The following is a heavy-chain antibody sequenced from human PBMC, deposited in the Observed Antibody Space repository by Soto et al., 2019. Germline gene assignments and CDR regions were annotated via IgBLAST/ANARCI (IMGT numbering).Heavy chain of an antibody. CDR3: ARDAAQVLRILEWSRPNSNDAFDI. D-gene: IGHD3-3*01. V-gene: IGHV3-21*01. Sequence: GGSLRLSCAASGFTFSSYSMNWVRQAPGKGLEWVSSISSSSYIYYADSVKGRFTISRDNAKNSLYLQMNSLRAEDTAVYYCARDAAQVLRILEWSRPNSNDAFDIWGQGTMVTVSS. J-gene: IGHJ3*02. CDR1: GFTFSSYS. CDR2: ISSSSYI.